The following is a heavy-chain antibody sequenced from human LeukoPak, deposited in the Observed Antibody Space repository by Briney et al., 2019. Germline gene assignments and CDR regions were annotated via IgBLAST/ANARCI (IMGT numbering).Heavy chain of an antibody. V-gene: IGHV3-23*01. D-gene: IGHD6-19*01. J-gene: IGHJ4*02. Sequence: GGSLTLSCVASGFTFSSYAMNWVRQAPGKGLEWVSGISSSGSASYYADSVKGRFTISRDNSRNTPYLQMNNLSADDTAVYYCTKARYSNAWDYSDYWGQGTLVTVSS. CDR2: ISSSGSAS. CDR3: TKARYSNAWDYSDY. CDR1: GFTFSSYA.